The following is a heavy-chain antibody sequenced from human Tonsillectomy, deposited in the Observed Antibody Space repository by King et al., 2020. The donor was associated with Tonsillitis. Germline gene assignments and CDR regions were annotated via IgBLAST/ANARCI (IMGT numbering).Heavy chain of an antibody. Sequence: VPLQESGPGLVKPSQTLSLTCTVSGGSISSGSYYWSWIRQPAGKGLEWIGRIYSSGSTKYNPSLTSRVTMSVDTSKNQFSLKLSSVNAADTAVYYCARGIIVGVPAASYYYHMDVWGKGTTVTVSS. D-gene: IGHD2-2*01. V-gene: IGHV4-61*02. J-gene: IGHJ6*03. CDR2: IYSSGST. CDR1: GGSISSGSYY. CDR3: ARGIIVGVPAASYYYHMDV.